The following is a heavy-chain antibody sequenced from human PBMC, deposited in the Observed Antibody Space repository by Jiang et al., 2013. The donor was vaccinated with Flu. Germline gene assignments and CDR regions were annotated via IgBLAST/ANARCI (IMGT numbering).Heavy chain of an antibody. V-gene: IGHV4-61*02. CDR1: GGSISTPDYY. CDR3: ARADYCDSGSCSSQGFDP. J-gene: IGHJ5*02. Sequence: SQTLSLTCTVSGGSISTPDYYWSWIRQPAGKGLEWIGRFYTSESPIYNPSLKSRVTISVDTSKNQFSLKLTSVTAADTAVYYCARADYCDSGSCSSQGFDPWGQGTLVTVSS. D-gene: IGHD2-15*01. CDR2: FYTSESP.